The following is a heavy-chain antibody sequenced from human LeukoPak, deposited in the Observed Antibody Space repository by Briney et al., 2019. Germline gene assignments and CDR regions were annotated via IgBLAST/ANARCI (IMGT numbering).Heavy chain of an antibody. CDR1: GGSISSYY. CDR3: ARGPFLPFNANYYYYYYMDV. CDR2: IYTSGST. J-gene: IGHJ6*03. Sequence: SETLSLTCTVSGGSISSYYWSWIRQPAGKGLEWIGRIYTSGSTNYNPSLKSRVTMSVDTSKNQFSLKLSSVTAADTAVYYCARGPFLPFNANYYYYYYMDVWGKGTTVTVSS. V-gene: IGHV4-4*07.